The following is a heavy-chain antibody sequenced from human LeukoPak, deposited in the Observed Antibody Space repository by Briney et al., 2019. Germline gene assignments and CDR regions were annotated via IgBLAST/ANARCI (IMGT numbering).Heavy chain of an antibody. D-gene: IGHD3-22*01. J-gene: IGHJ4*02. CDR1: GGSISSSSYY. CDR3: ARLYYDSSGYYQICYFDY. CDR2: IYYSGGT. V-gene: IGHV4-39*01. Sequence: SETLSLPFTVPGGSISSSSYYWGWIRPPPGKGLEWIGGIYYSGGTYYNPSLKSRVTISVDTSKNQFSLNLSSVTAADTAVYYCARLYYDSSGYYQICYFDYWGQGTLVTVSS.